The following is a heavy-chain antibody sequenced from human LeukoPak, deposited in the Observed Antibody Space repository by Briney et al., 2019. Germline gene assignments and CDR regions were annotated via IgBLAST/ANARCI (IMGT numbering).Heavy chain of an antibody. V-gene: IGHV1-69*06. J-gene: IGHJ6*03. CDR3: ARGVPYSSSYYYYYMDV. Sequence: SVKVSCKASGGTFSSYAISWVRQAPGQGLEWMGGIIPIFGTANYAQKFQGRVTITADKSTSTAYMELSSLRSEDTAVYYCARGVPYSSSYYYYYMDVWGKGTTVTVSS. CDR1: GGTFSSYA. D-gene: IGHD6-6*01. CDR2: IIPIFGTA.